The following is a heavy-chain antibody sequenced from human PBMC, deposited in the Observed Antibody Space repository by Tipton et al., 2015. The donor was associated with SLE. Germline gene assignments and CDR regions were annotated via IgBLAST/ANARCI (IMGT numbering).Heavy chain of an antibody. Sequence: TLSLTCTVSGGSINNYFWSWIRQPPGKGLEWIGYIYYSGTTYYSPSLKSRVTISVDTSKNQFSLRVNSVTAADTAAYYCARGGDSSLPFDYWGQGTLVAVSS. CDR3: ARGGDSSLPFDY. J-gene: IGHJ4*02. V-gene: IGHV4-59*08. CDR2: IYYSGTT. D-gene: IGHD3-16*01. CDR1: GGSINNYF.